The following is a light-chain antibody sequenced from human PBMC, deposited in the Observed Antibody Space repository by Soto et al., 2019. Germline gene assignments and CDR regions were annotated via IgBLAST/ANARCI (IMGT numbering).Light chain of an antibody. CDR3: SLYTSSSTSWV. CDR2: EVS. Sequence: QSALTQPPSVSGSPGQSVTISCTGTSSDVGSYNRVSWYQQPPGTAPKLMIYEVSNRPSGVPDRFSGSKSGNTASLTISGLPAEDEADYYCSLYTSSSTSWVFGGGTKLTVL. V-gene: IGLV2-18*01. CDR1: SSDVGSYNR. J-gene: IGLJ3*02.